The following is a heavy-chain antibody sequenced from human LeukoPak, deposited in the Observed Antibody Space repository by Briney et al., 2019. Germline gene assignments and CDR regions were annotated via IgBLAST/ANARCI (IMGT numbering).Heavy chain of an antibody. CDR1: GGSISSSSYY. D-gene: IGHD1-26*01. Sequence: SETLSLTCAVSGGSISSSSYYWSWIRQPAGKGLEWIGRIYTSGSTNYNPSLKSRVTISVDTSNNQFSLTLSSVTAADTAVYYCASDIVGATWRYYYYGMDVWGQGTTVTVSS. J-gene: IGHJ6*02. CDR3: ASDIVGATWRYYYYGMDV. CDR2: IYTSGST. V-gene: IGHV4-61*02.